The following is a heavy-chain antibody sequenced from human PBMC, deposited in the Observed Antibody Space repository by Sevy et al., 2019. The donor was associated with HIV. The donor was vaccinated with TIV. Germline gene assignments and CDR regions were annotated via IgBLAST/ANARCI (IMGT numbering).Heavy chain of an antibody. J-gene: IGHJ3*02. CDR2: ISGIGNYI. D-gene: IGHD6-6*01. CDR1: GFTFSTYN. CDR3: ARGVQTYDAFDI. Sequence: GGSQRLSCAASGFTFSTYNMNWVRQAPGKGLEWVSFISGIGNYIYYADSVKGRFTISRDNAKNSLYLQMNSLRAEDTAIYYCARGVQTYDAFDIWGQGTMVTVSS. V-gene: IGHV3-21*01.